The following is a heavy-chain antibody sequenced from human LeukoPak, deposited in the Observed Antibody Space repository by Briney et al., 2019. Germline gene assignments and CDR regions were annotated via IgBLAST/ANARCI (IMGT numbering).Heavy chain of an antibody. CDR3: AREGRVSGYDFDC. D-gene: IGHD5-12*01. CDR1: GFTFSSYW. J-gene: IGHJ4*02. CDR2: INSDGSSI. V-gene: IGHV3-74*03. Sequence: GGSRRLSCAASGFTFSSYWMPWIRQAPGKGLVGVSRINSDGSSITYADSVKGRLTISRDNAKNTLYLQMNSLRVEDTAVYYCAREGRVSGYDFDCWGQGTLVTVSP.